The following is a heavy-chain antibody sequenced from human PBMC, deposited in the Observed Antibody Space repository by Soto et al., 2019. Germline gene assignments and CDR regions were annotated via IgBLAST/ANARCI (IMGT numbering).Heavy chain of an antibody. CDR3: AKRSSSYTFDY. CDR1: GFTFSSYA. Sequence: EVQLVESGGGLVQPGESLRLSCAASGFTFSSYAMNWVRQAPGKGLEWVSVISGSDDSTYYADSVKGRFTISRDNSKNTLYLQINRLRAEDTAVYYCAKRSSSYTFDYWGQGTLVTVSS. CDR2: ISGSDDST. V-gene: IGHV3-23*04. D-gene: IGHD6-6*01. J-gene: IGHJ4*02.